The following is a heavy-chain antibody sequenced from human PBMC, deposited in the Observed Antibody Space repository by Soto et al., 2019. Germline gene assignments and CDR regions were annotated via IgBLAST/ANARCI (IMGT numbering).Heavy chain of an antibody. J-gene: IGHJ4*02. CDR3: ARVDDYYDSSGHYFTFFNY. V-gene: IGHV1-18*01. CDR2: ISAFKGYT. Sequence: QVQLVQSGPEVKKPGASVKLSCKASGYIFTSYGIGWVRQAPGQGLEWMGWISAFKGYTKYPQRLQSRVTMTTDTPTSTAYMELRSLRSDDTAVYYCARVDDYYDSSGHYFTFFNYWGQGSLVTVSS. CDR1: GYIFTSYG. D-gene: IGHD3-22*01.